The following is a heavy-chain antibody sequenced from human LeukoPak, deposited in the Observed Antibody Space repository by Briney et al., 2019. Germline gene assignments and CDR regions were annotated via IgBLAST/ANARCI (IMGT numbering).Heavy chain of an antibody. V-gene: IGHV3-48*01. CDR1: GFTFSSYS. J-gene: IGHJ4*02. CDR2: ISSSTSTI. D-gene: IGHD2-15*01. Sequence: GGSLRLSCAASGFTFSSYSMNWVRQAPGKGLEWVSYISSSTSTIYYADSVKGRFTISRDNAKNSLYLQMNSLRAEDTALYYCARGDCSGGSCYSSLTTIDCWGQGTLVTVSS. CDR3: ARGDCSGGSCYSSLTTIDC.